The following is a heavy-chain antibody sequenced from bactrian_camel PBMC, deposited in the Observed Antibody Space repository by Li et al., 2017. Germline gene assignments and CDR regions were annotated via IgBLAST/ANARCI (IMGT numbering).Heavy chain of an antibody. J-gene: IGHJ4*01. CDR2: SIHADGST. CDR1: WPSSRNC. V-gene: IGHV3S68*01. CDR3: AADRDVNVPPSLVLDSSRFHS. Sequence: HVQLVESGGGSVQVGGSLRLSCKYNYWPSSRNCMAWFRQAPGKEREGVGSIHADGSTSYAETVKGRFTISKDNVKNTLYLQMNSLKPEDTAMYYCAADRDVNVPPSLVLDSSRFHSWGQGTQVTVS.